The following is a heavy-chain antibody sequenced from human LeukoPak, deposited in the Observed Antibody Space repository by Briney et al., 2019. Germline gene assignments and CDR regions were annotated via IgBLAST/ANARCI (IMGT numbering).Heavy chain of an antibody. D-gene: IGHD1-26*01. CDR1: NYSISDGDY. V-gene: IGHV4-38-2*02. CDR3: ARQVGATLRYFHL. J-gene: IGHJ1*01. Sequence: SETLSLTCTVSNYSISDGDYWAWVRQTPGKGLEWIGSVFRSGNTYYNPSLSGRISISVDTSRNQFSLKLHSVTVADAAVYYCARQVGATLRYFHLWGQGTLVTVSS. CDR2: VFRSGNT.